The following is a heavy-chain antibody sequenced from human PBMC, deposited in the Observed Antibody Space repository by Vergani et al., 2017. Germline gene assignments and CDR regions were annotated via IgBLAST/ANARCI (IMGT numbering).Heavy chain of an antibody. V-gene: IGHV4-39*01. CDR3: ARRRAAAAGYYYYGMDV. Sequence: QVHLNEAGPGLVKPSQTLSLTCTVSGASITSGSFYWGWIRQPPGKGLEWIGSIYYSGSTYYNPSLKSRVTISVDTSKNQFSLKLSSVTAADTAVYYCARRRAAAAGYYYYGMDVWGQGTTVTVSS. CDR2: IYYSGST. D-gene: IGHD6-13*01. J-gene: IGHJ6*02. CDR1: GASITSGSFY.